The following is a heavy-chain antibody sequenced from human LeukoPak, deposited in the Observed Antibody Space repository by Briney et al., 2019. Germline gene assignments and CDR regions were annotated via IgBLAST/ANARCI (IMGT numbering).Heavy chain of an antibody. J-gene: IGHJ6*03. CDR1: GYTLTELS. V-gene: IGHV1-24*01. CDR3: ATLWAYSSSSPSPYYYMDV. Sequence: ASVKVSCKVSGYTLTELSMHWVRQAPGKGLEWMGGFDPEDGETIYAQKFQGRVTMTEDTSTDTAYMELSSLRSEDTAVYYCATLWAYSSSSPSPYYYMDVWGKGTTVTVSS. D-gene: IGHD6-6*01. CDR2: FDPEDGET.